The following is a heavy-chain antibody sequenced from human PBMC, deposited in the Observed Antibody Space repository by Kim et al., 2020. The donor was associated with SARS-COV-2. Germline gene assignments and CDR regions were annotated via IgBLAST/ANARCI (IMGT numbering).Heavy chain of an antibody. Sequence: GGSLRLSCAASGFTFDDYAMHWVRQSPGKGLEWVSHISSNGGRTGYADSVKGRFTISRDNAKNSLYLQMNSLRPDDTALYYCAKDMGAGSGTSSGHFDYWGQGTLVTVSS. D-gene: IGHD6-6*01. J-gene: IGHJ4*02. V-gene: IGHV3-9*01. CDR2: ISSNGGRT. CDR1: GFTFDDYA. CDR3: AKDMGAGSGTSSGHFDY.